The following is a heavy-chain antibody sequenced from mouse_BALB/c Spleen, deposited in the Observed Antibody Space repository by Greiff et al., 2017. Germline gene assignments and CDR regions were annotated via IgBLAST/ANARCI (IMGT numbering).Heavy chain of an antibody. CDR2: ISTYDGNA. D-gene: IGHD1-1*01. CDR1: GFTFTDYA. CDR3: ARCDGSSYEGWDMDV. Sequence: QVQLQQSGAGLVRPGVSVKISCTGSGFTFTDYAMHWVKQSHAKSLEWIGVISTYDGNASYHQKVKGQATMTVDKSYSTAYMELGRLTSEDSAIYYGARCDGSSYEGWDMDVWGAGTTVTVSS. V-gene: IGHV1S137*01. J-gene: IGHJ1*01.